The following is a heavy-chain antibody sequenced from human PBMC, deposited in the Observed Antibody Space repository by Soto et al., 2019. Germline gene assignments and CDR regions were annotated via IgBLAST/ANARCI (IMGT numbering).Heavy chain of an antibody. CDR1: GFTFSSYA. J-gene: IGHJ4*02. D-gene: IGHD3-16*01. CDR3: ARDSTMLMRY. V-gene: IGHV3-30-3*01. CDR2: ISYDGSNK. Sequence: QVQLVESGGGVVQPGRSLRLSCAASGFTFSSYAMHWVRQAPGKGLEWVAVISYDGSNKYYADSVKGRFTISRDNSKNTLYLQMISLRAEDTAVYYCARDSTMLMRYWGQGTLVTVSS.